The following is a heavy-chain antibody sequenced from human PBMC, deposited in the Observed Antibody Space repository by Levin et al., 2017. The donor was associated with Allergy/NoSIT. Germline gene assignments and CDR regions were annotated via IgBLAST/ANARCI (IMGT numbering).Heavy chain of an antibody. Sequence: GGSLRLSCAASGFTFDDYAMHWVRQAPGKGLEWVSGISWNSGSIGYADSVKGRFTISRDNAKNSLYLQMNSLRAEDTALYYCAKSKRGYYDSSGYRGWGEFDYWGQGTLVTVSS. D-gene: IGHD3-22*01. CDR1: GFTFDDYA. V-gene: IGHV3-9*01. J-gene: IGHJ4*02. CDR3: AKSKRGYYDSSGYRGWGEFDY. CDR2: ISWNSGSI.